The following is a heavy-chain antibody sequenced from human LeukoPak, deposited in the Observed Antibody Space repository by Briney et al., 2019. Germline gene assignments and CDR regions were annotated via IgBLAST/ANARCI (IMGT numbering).Heavy chain of an antibody. Sequence: GGSLRLSCAASGFTFSSYNMNWVRQAPGKGLEWVSYISSSIITIYYADSVKGRFTISRDNAKNSLYLQMNNLRAEDTAVYYCARDSSTWLLDYWGQGTLVTVSS. J-gene: IGHJ4*02. CDR2: ISSSIITI. CDR1: GFTFSSYN. V-gene: IGHV3-48*01. D-gene: IGHD6-13*01. CDR3: ARDSSTWLLDY.